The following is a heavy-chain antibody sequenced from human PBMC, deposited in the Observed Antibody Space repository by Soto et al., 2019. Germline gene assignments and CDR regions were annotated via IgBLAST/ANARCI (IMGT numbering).Heavy chain of an antibody. CDR2: IKSKTDGGTT. D-gene: IGHD3-9*01. Sequence: EVQLVESGGGLVKPGGSLRLSCAASGFTFSNAWMSWVRQAPGKGLEWVGRIKSKTDGGTTDYAAPVKGRFTISRDDSKNTLYLQMNSLKTEDTAVYYCTTDEWAEILTGYWIDAFDIWGQGTMVTVSS. V-gene: IGHV3-15*01. CDR3: TTDEWAEILTGYWIDAFDI. CDR1: GFTFSNAW. J-gene: IGHJ3*02.